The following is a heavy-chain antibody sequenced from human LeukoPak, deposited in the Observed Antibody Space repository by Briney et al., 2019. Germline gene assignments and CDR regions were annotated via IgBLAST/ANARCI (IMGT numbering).Heavy chain of an antibody. V-gene: IGHV3-23*01. J-gene: IGHJ4*02. Sequence: GGSLRLSCAASGFTFSSYAMSWVRQAPGKGLEWVSAISGSGGSTYYADSVKGRFTISRDNSKNTLYLQMNSLRAEDTAVYYCAKARILYDSSGYYPEPFDYSGQGTLVTVSS. CDR1: GFTFSSYA. CDR2: ISGSGGST. D-gene: IGHD3-22*01. CDR3: AKARILYDSSGYYPEPFDY.